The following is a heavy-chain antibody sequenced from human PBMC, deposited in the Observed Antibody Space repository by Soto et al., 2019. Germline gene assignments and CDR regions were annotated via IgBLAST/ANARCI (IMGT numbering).Heavy chain of an antibody. CDR3: ARENGEQQLVE. D-gene: IGHD6-13*01. CDR1: GFTFSTYW. CDR2: LNGDGTMT. V-gene: IGHV3-74*01. Sequence: EVQLVESGGGIVQPGGSLRLSCAASGFTFSTYWMHWVRQAPGKGPMWVSRLNGDGTMTRYADSVKGRFTISRDNAKNTVYLQMNSLRAEDSALYYCARENGEQQLVEWGQGTLVTVSS. J-gene: IGHJ4*02.